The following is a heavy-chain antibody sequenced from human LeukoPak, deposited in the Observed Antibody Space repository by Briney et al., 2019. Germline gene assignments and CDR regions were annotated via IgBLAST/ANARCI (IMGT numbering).Heavy chain of an antibody. CDR2: ISGSSGST. CDR1: GFTFSSYA. J-gene: IGHJ4*02. D-gene: IGHD6-19*01. CDR3: ARDLGYSSGPNY. V-gene: IGHV3-23*01. Sequence: TGGSLRLSCAASGFTFSSYAMNWVRQAPGKGLEWVSAISGSSGSTYYADSVKGRFTISRDNAKNSLYLQMNSLRAEDTAVYYCARDLGYSSGPNYWGQGTRVTVSS.